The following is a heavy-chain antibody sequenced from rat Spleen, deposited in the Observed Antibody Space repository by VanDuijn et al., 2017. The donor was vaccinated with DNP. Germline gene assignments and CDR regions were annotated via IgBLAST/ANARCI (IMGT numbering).Heavy chain of an antibody. CDR1: GFTFSDYN. CDR3: TTDFERGY. CDR2: ISSSAGST. V-gene: IGHV5-7*01. D-gene: IGHD1-11*01. Sequence: EVQLVESGGGLVQPGRSLKLSCAASGFTFSDYNMAWVRQAPKKGLEWVATISSSAGSTSYRDSVKGRFTISRDNAKNTLYLQMDSLRSEDTATYYCTTDFERGYWGQGVMVTVSS. J-gene: IGHJ2*01.